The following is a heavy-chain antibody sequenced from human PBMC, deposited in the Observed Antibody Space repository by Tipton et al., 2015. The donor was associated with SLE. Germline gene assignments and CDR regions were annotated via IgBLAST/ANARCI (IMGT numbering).Heavy chain of an antibody. D-gene: IGHD3-10*01. Sequence: TLSLTCAVYGGSFSGYYWSWIRQPAGKGLEWIGRIYTSGSTNYNPSIKSRVTISVDTSKNQFSLKLSSVTAADTAVHYCGRGGGAYFDYWGQGTLVTVSS. CDR2: IYTSGST. V-gene: IGHV4-59*10. J-gene: IGHJ4*02. CDR1: GGSFSGYY. CDR3: GRGGGAYFDY.